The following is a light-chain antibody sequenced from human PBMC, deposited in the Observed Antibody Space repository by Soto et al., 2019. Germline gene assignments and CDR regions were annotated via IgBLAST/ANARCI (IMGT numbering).Light chain of an antibody. J-gene: IGKJ1*01. V-gene: IGKV3-15*01. CDR3: QQYSIWRT. CDR2: GAS. Sequence: IVMTQSPGTLSLSPGERATLSCRASESVSSNLAWYQQKAGQAPRLLIYGASTRATGIPARFSGSGSGTEFTLTISSLQSEDIAVYYCQQYSIWRTFGQGTKVDIK. CDR1: ESVSSN.